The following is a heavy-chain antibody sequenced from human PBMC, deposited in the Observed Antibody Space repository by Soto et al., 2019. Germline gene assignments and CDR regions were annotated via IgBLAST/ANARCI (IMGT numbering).Heavy chain of an antibody. Sequence: PGGSLRLSCAASGFTFSSYGMHWVRQAPGKGLEWVAVISYDGSNKYYADSVKGRFTISRDNSKNTLYLQMNSLRAEDTAVYYCAKDQSRYYDFWSGYYDYWGQGTLVTVS. J-gene: IGHJ4*02. CDR1: GFTFSSYG. CDR2: ISYDGSNK. CDR3: AKDQSRYYDFWSGYYDY. D-gene: IGHD3-3*01. V-gene: IGHV3-30*18.